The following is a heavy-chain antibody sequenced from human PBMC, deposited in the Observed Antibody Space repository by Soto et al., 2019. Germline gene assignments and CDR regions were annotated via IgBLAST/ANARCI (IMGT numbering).Heavy chain of an antibody. V-gene: IGHV3-33*01. J-gene: IGHJ6*02. D-gene: IGHD6-13*01. CDR1: GFTFNNYG. CDR2: IWNDGSNS. Sequence: PGVSLRLSCAAAGFTFNNYGMHWVRQAPGKGLEWLAVIWNDGSNSSYANSVKGRFTISRDNSKNTLYLQMSSLRAEDTAVYYCARRQIPPPTRGAANARGGMDVWGQGTTVTVSS. CDR3: ARRQIPPPTRGAANARGGMDV.